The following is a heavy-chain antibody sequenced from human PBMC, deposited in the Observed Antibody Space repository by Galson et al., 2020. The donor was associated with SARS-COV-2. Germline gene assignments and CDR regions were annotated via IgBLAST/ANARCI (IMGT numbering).Heavy chain of an antibody. D-gene: IGHD1-26*01. J-gene: IGHJ1*01. Sequence: GGSLRLSCEASAFTFSGYAMHWVRQAPGKGPEWVAVISYDGTNKYYADSVKGRFTISRDNSENTLYLQMNSLRAEDTAVYYCAKDETFGNYYVYFQHWGQGTLFTVSS. CDR1: AFTFSGYA. CDR2: ISYDGTNK. V-gene: IGHV3-30*18. CDR3: AKDETFGNYYVYFQH.